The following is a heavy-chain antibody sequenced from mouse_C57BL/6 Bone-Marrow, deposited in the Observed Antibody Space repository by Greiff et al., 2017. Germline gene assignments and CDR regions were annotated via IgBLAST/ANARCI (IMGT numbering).Heavy chain of an antibody. Sequence: QVQLQQPGAELVKPGASVKLSCKASGYTFTSYWMHWVKQRPGQGLEWIGMIHPNSGSTNYNEKFKSKATLTVDKSSSTAYMQLSSLTSEDSAVYYWARKAHYYGSSYVDYWGQGTTLTVSS. CDR2: IHPNSGST. CDR3: ARKAHYYGSSYVDY. V-gene: IGHV1-64*01. D-gene: IGHD1-1*01. CDR1: GYTFTSYW. J-gene: IGHJ2*01.